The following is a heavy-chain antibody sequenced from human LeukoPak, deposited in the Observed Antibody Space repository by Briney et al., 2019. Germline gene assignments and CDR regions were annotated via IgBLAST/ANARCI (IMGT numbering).Heavy chain of an antibody. D-gene: IGHD2-15*01. V-gene: IGHV3-21*01. CDR3: HGYCCGATCSNFDY. CDR2: ISSSSTYI. J-gene: IGHJ4*02. CDR1: GITFSSYN. Sequence: GGSLRLSCVASGITFSSYNMKWVRQAPGKGLEWISSISSSSTYIYYADSMKGRFTISRDNAKNSLYLQMNSLTAEDTAVYYCHGYCCGATCSNFDYWGQETLVTVSS.